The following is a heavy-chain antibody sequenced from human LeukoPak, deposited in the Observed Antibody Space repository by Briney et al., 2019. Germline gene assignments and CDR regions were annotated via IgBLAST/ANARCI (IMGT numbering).Heavy chain of an antibody. J-gene: IGHJ4*02. Sequence: GGSLRLSCAASGFTFSSNYMSWVRQAPGKGLEWVSVIYSGGSTYYADSVKGRFTISRDNSKNTLYLQMNSLRAEDTAVYYCARVVVGATWEYFDYWGQGTLVTVSS. V-gene: IGHV3-53*01. CDR2: IYSGGST. D-gene: IGHD1-26*01. CDR3: ARVVVGATWEYFDY. CDR1: GFTFSSNY.